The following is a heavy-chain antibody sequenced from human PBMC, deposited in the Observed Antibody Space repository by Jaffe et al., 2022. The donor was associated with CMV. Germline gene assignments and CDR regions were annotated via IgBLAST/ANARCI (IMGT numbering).Heavy chain of an antibody. CDR2: ISAYNGNT. J-gene: IGHJ5*02. Sequence: QVQLVQSGAEVKKPGASVKVSCKASGYTFTSYGISWVRQAPGQGLEWMGWISAYNGNTNYAQKLQGRVTMTTDTSTSTAYMELRSLRSDDTAVYYCARAPSSGYCTNGVCYTPRGWFDPWGQGTLVTVSS. D-gene: IGHD2-8*01. CDR1: GYTFTSYG. CDR3: ARAPSSGYCTNGVCYTPRGWFDP. V-gene: IGHV1-18*04.